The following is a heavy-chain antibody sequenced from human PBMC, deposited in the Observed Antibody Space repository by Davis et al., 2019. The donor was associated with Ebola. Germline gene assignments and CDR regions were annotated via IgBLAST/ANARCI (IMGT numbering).Heavy chain of an antibody. V-gene: IGHV4-59*01. CDR3: AREGSMATPHFDY. CDR2: VYYSGST. D-gene: IGHD5-24*01. CDR1: GDSMTYYY. J-gene: IGHJ4*02. Sequence: GSLRLSCTVSGDSMTYYYWTWIRQIPGKGLEWIGYVYYSGSTNYNPSLKGRATIAVDTSKNQFSLKVDSVTAADTAVYFCAREGSMATPHFDYWGQGILFTLSA.